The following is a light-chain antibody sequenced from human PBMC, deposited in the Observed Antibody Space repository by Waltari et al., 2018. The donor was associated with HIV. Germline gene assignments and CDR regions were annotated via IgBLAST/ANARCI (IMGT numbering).Light chain of an antibody. Sequence: EIVLTQSPAPLSLSPGERASQSISTYLAWYQQRPGRSPSLLIYDASNRATGTPARFTGSGSGRDFTLTISSLEPEDFGFYFCQQRSDRPTFGPGTRVEI. CDR3: QQRSDRPT. J-gene: IGKJ1*01. CDR1: QSISTY. CDR2: DAS. V-gene: IGKV3-11*02.